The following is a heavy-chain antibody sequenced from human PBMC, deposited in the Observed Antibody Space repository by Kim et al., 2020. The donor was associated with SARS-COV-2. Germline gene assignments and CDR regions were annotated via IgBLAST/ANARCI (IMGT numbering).Heavy chain of an antibody. J-gene: IGHJ3*02. Sequence: GGSLRLSCAASGFRFTSYTMHWVRQAPGKALEWVAPVSYDETNRDYAGSVKGRFTVSRDNSKNTLFLHMNSLRPDDTSTYYCVAEDYNYVFEIWGQGTMVSVSS. CDR3: VAEDYNYVFEI. D-gene: IGHD4-4*01. V-gene: IGHV3-30-3*01. CDR1: GFRFTSYT. CDR2: VSYDETNR.